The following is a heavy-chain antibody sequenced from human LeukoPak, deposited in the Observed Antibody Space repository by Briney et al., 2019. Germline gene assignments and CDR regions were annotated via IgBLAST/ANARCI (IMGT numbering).Heavy chain of an antibody. CDR3: ARDRGGSSYKGWFDP. D-gene: IGHD1-26*01. CDR1: GGSISSGSYY. J-gene: IGHJ5*02. CDR2: IYTSGST. V-gene: IGHV4-61*02. Sequence: TSQTLSLTCTVSGGSISSGSYYWSWIRQPAGKGLEWIGRIYTSGSTNYNPSLKSRVTISVDTSKNQFSLKLSSVTAADTAVYYCARDRGGSSYKGWFDPWGQGTLVTVSS.